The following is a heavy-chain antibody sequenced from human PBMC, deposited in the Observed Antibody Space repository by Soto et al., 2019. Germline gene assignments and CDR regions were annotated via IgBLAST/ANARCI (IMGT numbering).Heavy chain of an antibody. V-gene: IGHV4-39*01. CDR3: SRRYSFGSGKYGVDV. CDR1: GDSISSSKNY. Sequence: SETLSLTCGVSGDSISSSKNYWGWIRQPPGKGLEWIGTISYSGSTYYNPSLNGRVIISADTSKNQFSLKLSSLTAADTAVYYCSRRYSFGSGKYGVDVWGQGTMVTVSS. D-gene: IGHD3-10*01. CDR2: ISYSGST. J-gene: IGHJ6*02.